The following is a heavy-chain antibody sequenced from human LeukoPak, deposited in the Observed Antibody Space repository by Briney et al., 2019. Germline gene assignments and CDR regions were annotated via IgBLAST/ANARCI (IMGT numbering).Heavy chain of an antibody. D-gene: IGHD5-18*01. CDR1: GYTFTGYY. J-gene: IGHJ4*02. V-gene: IGHV1-2*06. Sequence: GASVKVSCKASGYTFTGYYMHRVRQAPGQGLEWMGRINPNSGGTNYAQKFQGRVTMTRDTSISTAYMELSRLRSDDTAVYYCARGGYSYGFVVDYWGQGTLVTVSS. CDR3: ARGGYSYGFVVDY. CDR2: INPNSGGT.